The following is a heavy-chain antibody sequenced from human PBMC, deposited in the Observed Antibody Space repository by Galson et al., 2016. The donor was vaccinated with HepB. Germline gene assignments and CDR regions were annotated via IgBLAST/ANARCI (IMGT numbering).Heavy chain of an antibody. CDR3: ARAPAPRSSWYVDH. D-gene: IGHD6-13*01. CDR1: GGSVISGTDY. Sequence: ETLSLTCTVSGGSVISGTDYWSWIRQPPGKGLELIGYIYYSGSTIYNPSLKSRVTISVDTSKGQFSLKLSSVTTADTAVYYCARAPAPRSSWYVDHWGQGTLVTVSS. V-gene: IGHV4-61*01. CDR2: IYYSGST. J-gene: IGHJ4*02.